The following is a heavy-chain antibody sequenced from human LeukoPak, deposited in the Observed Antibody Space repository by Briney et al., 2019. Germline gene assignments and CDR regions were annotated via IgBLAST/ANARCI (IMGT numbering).Heavy chain of an antibody. D-gene: IGHD1-26*01. Sequence: PSETLSLSCTLSRGSISSYYWSWVRQPPGKGLEWVGLIIDSGRTNYNPSLKSRVTTSVDTSKHHFSLKLSSVPAADPAVYYCARVAGGAATSYYFDYWGQGTLVSVS. V-gene: IGHV4-59*01. CDR3: ARVAGGAATSYYFDY. CDR1: RGSISSYY. CDR2: IIDSGRT. J-gene: IGHJ4*02.